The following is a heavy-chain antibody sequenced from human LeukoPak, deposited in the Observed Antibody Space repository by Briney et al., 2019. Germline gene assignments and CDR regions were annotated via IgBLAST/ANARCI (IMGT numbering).Heavy chain of an antibody. V-gene: IGHV4-59*01. D-gene: IGHD3-9*01. CDR1: GGSISSYN. Sequence: SETLSLTCTVSGGSISSYNWSWIRQPPGKGLEWIGYIYYSGSTNYNPSLKSRVTISVDTSKNQFSLKLSSVTAADTAVYYCAGDPYDILTGYLNGMDVWGQGTTVTVSS. CDR2: IYYSGST. CDR3: AGDPYDILTGYLNGMDV. J-gene: IGHJ6*02.